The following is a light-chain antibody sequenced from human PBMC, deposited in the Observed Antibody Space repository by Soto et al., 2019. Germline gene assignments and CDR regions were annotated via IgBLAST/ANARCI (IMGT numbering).Light chain of an antibody. Sequence: IVLTQSPATLSLSPGERATLSCRASQSLINFVAWYQHKPGQPPRLLIYDASKRATGIPTRFSGSGSGTDFTLTISSLQPEDFAVYYCQQRSNWITFGQGTRLEIK. CDR1: QSLINF. V-gene: IGKV3-11*01. J-gene: IGKJ5*01. CDR2: DAS. CDR3: QQRSNWIT.